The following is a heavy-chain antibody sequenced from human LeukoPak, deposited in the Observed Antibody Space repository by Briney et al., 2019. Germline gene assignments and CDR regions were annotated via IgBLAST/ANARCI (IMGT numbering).Heavy chain of an antibody. Sequence: SETLSLTCTASGGSVSSYYWSWIRQPPGKGLEWIGYIHYSGSTNYNPSLKSRVTISADTPKNQFSLKLSSVTAADTAVYYCATSKGATVFDYWGQGTLVTVSS. CDR2: IHYSGST. V-gene: IGHV4-59*08. D-gene: IGHD1-26*01. J-gene: IGHJ4*02. CDR1: GGSVSSYY. CDR3: ATSKGATVFDY.